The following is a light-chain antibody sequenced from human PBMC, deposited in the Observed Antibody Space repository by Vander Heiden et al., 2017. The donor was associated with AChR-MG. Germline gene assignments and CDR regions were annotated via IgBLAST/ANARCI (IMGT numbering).Light chain of an antibody. CDR1: SLRNYY. CDR3: HSRDNEINTIGV. J-gene: IGLJ3*02. CDR2: DKN. V-gene: IGLV3-19*01. Sequence: SSELTQDPVVSVAFGQTVRITCPGGSLRNYYASWYQQKPGQAPLLVIYDKNNRSSGIPDRFSASRSGNTASLTTTGAQAEDEADDYYHSRDNEINTIGVFGGGTKLTVL.